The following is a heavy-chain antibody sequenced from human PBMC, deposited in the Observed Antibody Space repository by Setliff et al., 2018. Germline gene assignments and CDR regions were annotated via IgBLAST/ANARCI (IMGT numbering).Heavy chain of an antibody. CDR1: GGSVRSHY. CDR2: IFYSGDT. D-gene: IGHD1-1*01. J-gene: IGHJ4*02. V-gene: IGHV4-59*08. CDR3: ARTGTYRYFDY. Sequence: PSETLSLTCTVSGGSVRSHYWSWIRHSPGKGLEWIGFIFYSGDTKSNPSLKSRVTISPGTSKNQFSLKLTSVTAADTAVYYCARTGTYRYFDYWGQGALVTVSS.